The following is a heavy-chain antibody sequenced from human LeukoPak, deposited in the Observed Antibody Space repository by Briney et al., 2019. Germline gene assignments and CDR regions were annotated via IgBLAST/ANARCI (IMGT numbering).Heavy chain of an antibody. D-gene: IGHD6-6*01. J-gene: IGHJ4*02. CDR2: ISGSGGTT. CDR3: AKDYGGSIAARPFDY. CDR1: GFTFSSYS. V-gene: IGHV3-23*01. Sequence: GGALRLSCAACGFTFSSYSMNWVRQAPGKGLEWVSAISGSGGTTYYAASVKGRFTTSRDNSNHTLYLQMNSLSAEDTAVYYCAKDYGGSIAARPFDYWGQGTLVTVSS.